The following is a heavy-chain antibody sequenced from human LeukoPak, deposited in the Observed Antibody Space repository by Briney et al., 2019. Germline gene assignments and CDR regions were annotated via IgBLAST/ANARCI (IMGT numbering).Heavy chain of an antibody. Sequence: ASVKVSCKASGYTFTGYYTHWVRQAPGQGLEWMGRVNPNSGGTNYAQKFQGRVTMTRDTSISTAYMELSRLRSDDTAVYYCARVQGSSSPPFDYWGQGTLVTVSS. CDR3: ARVQGSSSPPFDY. D-gene: IGHD6-6*01. CDR2: VNPNSGGT. V-gene: IGHV1-2*06. J-gene: IGHJ4*02. CDR1: GYTFTGYY.